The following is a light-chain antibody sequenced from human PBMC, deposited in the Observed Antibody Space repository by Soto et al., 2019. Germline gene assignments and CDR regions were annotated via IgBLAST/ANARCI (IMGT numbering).Light chain of an antibody. V-gene: IGKV1-39*01. Sequence: DIQMTQSPSSLSASVGDRVTITCRASQSISSYLNWYQQKPGQAPNLLIYAASSLQSGVPSKFSGSASGTDFTLTISSLQPEDFATYYCQQSYSSPFTFGPGTKVDIK. CDR1: QSISSY. J-gene: IGKJ3*01. CDR3: QQSYSSPFT. CDR2: AAS.